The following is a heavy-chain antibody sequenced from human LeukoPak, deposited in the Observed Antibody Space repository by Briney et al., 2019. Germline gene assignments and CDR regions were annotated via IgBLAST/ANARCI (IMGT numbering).Heavy chain of an antibody. Sequence: GGSLRLSCAASGFTVSSNYMSWVRQAPGKGLEWVSVIYSGGSIYYADSVKGRFTISRDNSKNTLYLQMNSLRAEDTAVYYCASGYSYGYTTDYWGQGTLVTVSS. CDR1: GFTVSSNY. J-gene: IGHJ4*02. CDR2: IYSGGSI. CDR3: ASGYSYGYTTDY. V-gene: IGHV3-53*01. D-gene: IGHD5-18*01.